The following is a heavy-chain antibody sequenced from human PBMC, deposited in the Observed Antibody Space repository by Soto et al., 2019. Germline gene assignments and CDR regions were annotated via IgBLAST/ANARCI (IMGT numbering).Heavy chain of an antibody. CDR2: IYYSGST. CDR3: ASHDILTGYYNWYFDY. D-gene: IGHD3-9*01. J-gene: IGHJ4*02. V-gene: IGHV4-31*03. CDR1: GGSISSGGYY. Sequence: SETLSLTCTVSGGSISSGGYYWSWIRQHPGKGLEWIGYIYYSGSTYYNPSLKSRVTISVDTSKNQFSLKLSSVTAADTAVYYCASHDILTGYYNWYFDYWGQGTLVTVSS.